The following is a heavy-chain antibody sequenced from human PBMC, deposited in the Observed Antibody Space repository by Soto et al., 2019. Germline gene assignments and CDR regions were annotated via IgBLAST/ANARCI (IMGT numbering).Heavy chain of an antibody. Sequence: QVQLVESGGGVVQPGTSLRLSCAASGFRFKSFVMHWVRQAPGKGLEWVAFTSYDGNNKDYGDSVKGRFTVSRDNSQNTLQLQTDFLRPGDTSLYYCARWGTTGGFDLWGQGTLVSVSS. V-gene: IGHV3-30*19. J-gene: IGHJ4*02. CDR1: GFRFKSFV. CDR3: ARWGTTGGFDL. D-gene: IGHD3-16*01. CDR2: TSYDGNNK.